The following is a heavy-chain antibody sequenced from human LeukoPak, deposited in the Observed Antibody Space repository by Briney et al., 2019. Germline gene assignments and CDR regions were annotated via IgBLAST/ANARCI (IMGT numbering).Heavy chain of an antibody. CDR2: ISASGGST. D-gene: IGHD1-26*01. J-gene: IGHJ4*02. Sequence: GGSLRLYCAGSGFTFSSSAMSWVRQVPGKGLEWVSGISASGGSTYYADSVRGRFTISRDNSKNTLYVQMNSLRDEDTAVCYCAKDQRWESPHYRDSWGQGTLVTVSS. CDR3: AKDQRWESPHYRDS. CDR1: GFTFSSSA. V-gene: IGHV3-23*01.